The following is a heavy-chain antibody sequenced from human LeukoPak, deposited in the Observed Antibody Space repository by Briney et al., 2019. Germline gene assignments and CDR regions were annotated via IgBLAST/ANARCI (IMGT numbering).Heavy chain of an antibody. J-gene: IGHJ4*02. V-gene: IGHV4-59*01. D-gene: IGHD3-10*01. CDR1: GAYFTNYY. CDR2: SSYTGNT. Sequence: TPSETLSLTCTVSGAYFTNYYWSFIRQPPGKGLEWIGFSSYTGNTNYNPSLKSRVTISLDMSKNQFSLSLKSVTAADTAMYYCARGTLMWFGAKMEYYFDSWGQGTPLTVSS. CDR3: ARGTLMWFGAKMEYYFDS.